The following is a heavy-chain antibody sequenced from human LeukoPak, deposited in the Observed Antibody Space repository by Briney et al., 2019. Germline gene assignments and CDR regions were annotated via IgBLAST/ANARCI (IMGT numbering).Heavy chain of an antibody. Sequence: SQTLSLTCTVSGGSISSGGYYWSWIRQHPGKGLEWIGYIYYSGSTYYNPSLKSRVTISVDTSKNQFPLKLSSVTAADTAVYYCARAPVLLWFGELLGFDPWGQGTLVTVSS. CDR2: IYYSGST. J-gene: IGHJ5*02. D-gene: IGHD3-10*01. V-gene: IGHV4-31*03. CDR1: GGSISSGGYY. CDR3: ARAPVLLWFGELLGFDP.